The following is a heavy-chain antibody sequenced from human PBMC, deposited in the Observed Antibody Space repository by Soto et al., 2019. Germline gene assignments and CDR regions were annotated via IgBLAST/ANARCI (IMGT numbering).Heavy chain of an antibody. CDR1: GYTFTSYG. J-gene: IGHJ3*02. CDR3: ARDRREYYYDSGFVFDI. D-gene: IGHD3-22*01. CDR2: ISAYNGNT. V-gene: IGHV1-18*01. Sequence: QVQLVQSGAEVKKPGASVKVSCKASGYTFTSYGISWVRQAPGQGLEWMGWISAYNGNTNYAQKLKGRVTMTTDTSTRTAYMELRNLRSDDTAVYYCARDRREYYYDSGFVFDIWGQGTMVTVSS.